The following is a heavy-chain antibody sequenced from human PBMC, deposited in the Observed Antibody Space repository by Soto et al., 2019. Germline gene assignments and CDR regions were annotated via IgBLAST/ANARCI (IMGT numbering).Heavy chain of an antibody. CDR2: ISAYNDNT. V-gene: IGHV1-18*01. D-gene: IGHD3-3*01. Sequence: ASVKVSCKASGYTFTSYGTSWVRQAPGQGLVWIGWISAYNDNTNYDQRLQDIVTLTTDTSTSTAYMELRSLRSDDTSLYYCARGDFWMGYSGDAFDIWGQGTMVTVS. CDR1: GYTFTSYG. CDR3: ARGDFWMGYSGDAFDI. J-gene: IGHJ3*02.